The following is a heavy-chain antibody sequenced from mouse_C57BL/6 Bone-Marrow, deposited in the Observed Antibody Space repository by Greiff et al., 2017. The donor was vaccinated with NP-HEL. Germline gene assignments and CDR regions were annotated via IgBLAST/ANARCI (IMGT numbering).Heavy chain of an antibody. Sequence: QVQLQQSGPELVKPGASVKISCKASGYTFTDYYINWVKQRPGQGLEWIGWIFPGSGSTYYNEKFKGKATLTVDKSSSTAYMLLSSLTSEDSAVYFCARYPYYYGSSYWFAYWGQGTLVTVSA. D-gene: IGHD1-1*01. J-gene: IGHJ3*01. CDR3: ARYPYYYGSSYWFAY. CDR1: GYTFTDYY. CDR2: IFPGSGST. V-gene: IGHV1-75*01.